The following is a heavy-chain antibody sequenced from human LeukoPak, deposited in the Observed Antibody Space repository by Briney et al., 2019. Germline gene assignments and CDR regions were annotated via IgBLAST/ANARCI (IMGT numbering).Heavy chain of an antibody. CDR3: ARGPFSFGVDNAFDI. CDR1: GGSFSGYY. CDR2: INHSGST. J-gene: IGHJ3*02. D-gene: IGHD3-3*01. Sequence: SETLSLTCAVYGGSFSGYYWSWIRQPPGKGLEWIGEINHSGSTNYNPSLKSRVTISVDTSKNQFSLKLSPVTAADTAVYYCARGPFSFGVDNAFDIWGQGTMVTVSS. V-gene: IGHV4-34*01.